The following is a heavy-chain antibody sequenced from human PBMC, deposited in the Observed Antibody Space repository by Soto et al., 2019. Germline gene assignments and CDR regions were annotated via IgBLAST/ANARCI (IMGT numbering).Heavy chain of an antibody. Sequence: GGSLRLSCAASGFTFSSYWMSWVRQAPGKGLEWVANIKQDGSEKYYVDSVKGRFTISRDNSKNTLYLQMNSLRAEDTAVYYCAKDGNPIPYLTGYYRLGWFDPWGQGTLVTVPS. CDR3: AKDGNPIPYLTGYYRLGWFDP. D-gene: IGHD3-9*01. J-gene: IGHJ5*02. CDR2: IKQDGSEK. CDR1: GFTFSSYW. V-gene: IGHV3-7*03.